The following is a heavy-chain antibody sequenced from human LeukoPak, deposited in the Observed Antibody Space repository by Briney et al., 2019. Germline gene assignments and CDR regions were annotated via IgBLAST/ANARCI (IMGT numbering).Heavy chain of an antibody. CDR3: ARTIVVVVAATIDY. CDR2: ISYGGST. CDR1: GGSISSSGYY. D-gene: IGHD2-15*01. J-gene: IGHJ4*02. Sequence: PSETLPLTCTVSGGSISSSGYYWGWIRQPPGKGLEWIGTISYGGSTYYSPSLKSRVTISVDTSKNHFSLKLSSVTAADTAVYYCARTIVVVVAATIDYWGQGTLVTVSS. V-gene: IGHV4-39*02.